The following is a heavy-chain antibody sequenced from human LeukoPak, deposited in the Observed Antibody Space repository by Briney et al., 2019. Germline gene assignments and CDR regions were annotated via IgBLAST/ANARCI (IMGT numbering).Heavy chain of an antibody. CDR1: GFTFSSYA. Sequence: GGSLRLSCAASGFTFSSYAMHWVRQAPGKGLEWVAVISYDGSNKYYADSVEGRFTISRDNSKNTLYLQMNSLRAEDTAVYYCARDSNWGQGTLVTVSS. J-gene: IGHJ4*02. CDR3: ARDSN. CDR2: ISYDGSNK. V-gene: IGHV3-30*04.